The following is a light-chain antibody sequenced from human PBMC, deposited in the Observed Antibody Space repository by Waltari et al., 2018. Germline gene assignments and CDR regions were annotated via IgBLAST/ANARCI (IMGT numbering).Light chain of an antibody. CDR3: QQYANLPHT. CDR2: DAS. J-gene: IGKJ5*01. CDR1: QDISNY. Sequence: DIQMTHSPSSLSASVGDRVNITCQASQDISNYLYWYQQKPGKAPNRLIYDASNLESGVPSRFSGSGSETDFTFTITSLQPEDIATYHCQQYANLPHTFGQGTRLEIK. V-gene: IGKV1-33*01.